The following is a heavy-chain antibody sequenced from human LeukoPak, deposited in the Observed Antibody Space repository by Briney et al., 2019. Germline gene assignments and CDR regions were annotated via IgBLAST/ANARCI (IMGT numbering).Heavy chain of an antibody. J-gene: IGHJ4*02. CDR1: GVSISTTSYY. CDR3: ARQGGWGGALSFFDS. CDR2: MLYRGST. Sequence: SETLSLTCTVSGVSISTTSYYWGWIRQTPGKGLEWIGSMLYRGSTYYSPSLRGRVIISVDASKNQFSLTLGAVTAADTAVYYCARQGGWGGALSFFDSWGQGTLVTVSS. V-gene: IGHV4-39*01. D-gene: IGHD3-16*01.